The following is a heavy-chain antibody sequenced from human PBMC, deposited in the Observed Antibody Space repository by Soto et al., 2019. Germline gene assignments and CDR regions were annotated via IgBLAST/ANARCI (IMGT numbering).Heavy chain of an antibody. Sequence: QVQLVQSGAEVKKPGASVKVSCKASGYTFTSYGISWVRPAPGQGLEWMGWISAYTGNTNYAQKLQGRVTMTTDTYPSPAYMELRSLRSDDTAVYYCASMNYDRIGYYYVFDYWGQGTLVTVSS. CDR2: ISAYTGNT. CDR3: ASMNYDRIGYYYVFDY. J-gene: IGHJ4*02. CDR1: GYTFTSYG. V-gene: IGHV1-18*01. D-gene: IGHD3-22*01.